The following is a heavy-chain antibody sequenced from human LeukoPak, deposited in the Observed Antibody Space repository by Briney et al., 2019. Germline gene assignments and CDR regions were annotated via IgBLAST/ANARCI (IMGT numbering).Heavy chain of an antibody. V-gene: IGHV4-61*02. J-gene: IGHJ5*02. CDR1: GGSISSGFYY. D-gene: IGHD2-21*01. CDR3: ARGQPPGWVIAT. CDR2: IYTSGTT. Sequence: SQTLSLTCTVSGGSISSGFYYWNWIRQPAGKGLEWIGRIYTSGTTNYNPSLESQVTISVDTSKNQFFLKLSSVTAADTAVYYCARGQPPGWVIATWGQRTLVTVSS.